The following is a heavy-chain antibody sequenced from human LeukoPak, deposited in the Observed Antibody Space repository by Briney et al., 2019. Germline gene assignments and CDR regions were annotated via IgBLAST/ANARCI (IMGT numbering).Heavy chain of an antibody. V-gene: IGHV4-34*01. D-gene: IGHD5-18*01. CDR1: GYSISNGYY. J-gene: IGHJ4*02. Sequence: PSETLSLTCTVSGYSISNGYYWSWIRQPPGKGLEWIGEINHSGSTNYNPSLKSRVTTSVDTSKNQFSLKLSSVTAADTAVYYCVEEDSYGYGPGYWGQGTLVTVSS. CDR2: INHSGST. CDR3: VEEDSYGYGPGY.